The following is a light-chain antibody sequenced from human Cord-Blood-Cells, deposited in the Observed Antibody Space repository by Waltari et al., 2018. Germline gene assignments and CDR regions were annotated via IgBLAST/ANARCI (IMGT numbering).Light chain of an antibody. CDR1: STDVGGHNY. CDR2: HVS. Sequence: QSALTQPASVSGPPGQSITISCPGTSTDVGGHNYVSWYQHHPGKAPKLIIYHVSKRPSGVSNRFSGSKSGNTASLTISGLQAEDEADYYCSSYTSSSTFNVVFGGGTKLTVL. V-gene: IGLV2-14*03. CDR3: SSYTSSSTFNVV. J-gene: IGLJ2*01.